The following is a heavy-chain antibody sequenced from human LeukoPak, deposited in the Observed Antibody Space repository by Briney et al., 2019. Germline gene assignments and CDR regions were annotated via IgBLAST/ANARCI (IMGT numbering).Heavy chain of an antibody. CDR1: GFTFSGFW. J-gene: IGHJ5*02. Sequence: GGSLRLSCAASGFTFSGFWMHWVRQAPGKGLVWVARIKNDGTSTSYADSVKGRFTISRDNAKNILYLQMNSLRAEDTAMYYCAMSDWFDPWGQGTLVTVSS. CDR3: AMSDWFDP. CDR2: IKNDGTST. V-gene: IGHV3-74*01.